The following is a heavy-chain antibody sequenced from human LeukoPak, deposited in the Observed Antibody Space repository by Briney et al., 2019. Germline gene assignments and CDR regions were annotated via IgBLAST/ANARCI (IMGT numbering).Heavy chain of an antibody. V-gene: IGHV1-18*01. D-gene: IGHD1-1*01. Sequence: ASVKVSCKASGYTFTTYGITWVRQAPGQGLEWMGWIDTYSGNTNYAQKVQGRVTMTTDTSTGTAYMELRSLRSDDTAVYYCARDSYNWNDVADYWGQGTLVTVSS. CDR2: IDTYSGNT. CDR3: ARDSYNWNDVADY. CDR1: GYTFTTYG. J-gene: IGHJ4*02.